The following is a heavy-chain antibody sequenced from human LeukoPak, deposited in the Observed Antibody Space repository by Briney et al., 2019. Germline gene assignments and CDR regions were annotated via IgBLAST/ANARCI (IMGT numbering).Heavy chain of an antibody. D-gene: IGHD2-15*01. V-gene: IGHV1-46*01. CDR3: ARAAGIVVVVAATLDY. Sequence: ASVKVSCKASGYTFTSNYIHWVRQAPGQGLEWMGIINPSGGSTNYAQKFQGRVTMTRDTPTSTVYMELSSLRSEDTAVYYCARAAGIVVVVAATLDYWGQGTLVTVSS. CDR2: INPSGGST. CDR1: GYTFTSNY. J-gene: IGHJ4*02.